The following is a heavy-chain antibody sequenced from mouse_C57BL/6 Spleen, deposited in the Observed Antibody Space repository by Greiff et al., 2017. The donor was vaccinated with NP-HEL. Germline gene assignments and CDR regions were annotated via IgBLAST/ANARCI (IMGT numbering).Heavy chain of an antibody. Sequence: QVQLQQSGPELVKPGASVKISCKASGYAFSSSWMNWVKQRPGKGLEWIGRIYPGDGDTNYNGKFKGKATLTADKSSSTAYMQLSSLTSEDSAVYFCARYYPAWFAYWGQGTLVTVSA. V-gene: IGHV1-82*01. CDR1: GYAFSSSW. J-gene: IGHJ3*01. CDR3: ARYYPAWFAY. D-gene: IGHD1-1*01. CDR2: IYPGDGDT.